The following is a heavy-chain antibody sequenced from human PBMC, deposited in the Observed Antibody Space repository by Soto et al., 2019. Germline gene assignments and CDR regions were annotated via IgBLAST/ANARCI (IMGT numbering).Heavy chain of an antibody. CDR1: GGTFSSYA. D-gene: IGHD5-12*01. CDR3: ARDGGVATITGYYYYYGTDV. CDR2: IIPIFGTA. J-gene: IGHJ6*02. Sequence: ASVKVSCKASGGTFSSYAISWVRQAPGQGLEWMGGIIPIFGTANYAQKFQGRVTITADKSTSAAYMELSSLRSEDTAVYYCARDGGVATITGYYYYYGTDVWGQGTTVTVSS. V-gene: IGHV1-69*06.